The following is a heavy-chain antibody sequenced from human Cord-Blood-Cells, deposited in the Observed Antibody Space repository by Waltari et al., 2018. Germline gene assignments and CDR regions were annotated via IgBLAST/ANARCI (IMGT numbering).Heavy chain of an antibody. V-gene: IGHV1-69*09. CDR2: IIPSLGIA. J-gene: IGHJ6*03. D-gene: IGHD3-3*01. CDR3: ARDISEDFWSGSLYYYYYYMDV. CDR1: GGTFSSYA. Sequence: QVQLVQSGAEVKKPGSSVKVSCKASGGTFSSYAISWVRQAPGQGLEWMGRIIPSLGIANYAQKFQGRVTITADKSTSTAYMELSSLRSEDTAVYYCARDISEDFWSGSLYYYYYYMDVWGKGTTVTVSS.